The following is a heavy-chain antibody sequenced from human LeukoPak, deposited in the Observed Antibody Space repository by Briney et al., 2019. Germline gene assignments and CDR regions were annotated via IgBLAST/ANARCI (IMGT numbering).Heavy chain of an antibody. Sequence: SGTLSLTCAVSGGSISSSNWWSWVRQPPGKGLEWIGEIYHSGSTNYNPSLKSRVTISVDKSKNQFSLKLSSVTAADTAVYYCARSYAPLDYYDSSGYSYFDYWGQGTLVTVSS. CDR1: GGSISSSNW. V-gene: IGHV4-4*02. CDR2: IYHSGST. CDR3: ARSYAPLDYYDSSGYSYFDY. D-gene: IGHD3-22*01. J-gene: IGHJ4*02.